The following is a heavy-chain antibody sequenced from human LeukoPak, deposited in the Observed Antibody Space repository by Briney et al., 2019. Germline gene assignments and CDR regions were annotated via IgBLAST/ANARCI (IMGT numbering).Heavy chain of an antibody. CDR3: ANLVVTAIRY. D-gene: IGHD2-21*02. J-gene: IGHJ4*02. V-gene: IGHV3-23*01. CDR2: ISGSGGNT. CDR1: GFTFSSYA. Sequence: PGGSLRLSCAASGFTFSSYAMSWVRQAPGKGLEWVSAISGSGGNTYYADSVKGRFTISRDNSKSTLYLQMNSLRAEDTAVYYCANLVVTAIRYWGQGTLVTVSS.